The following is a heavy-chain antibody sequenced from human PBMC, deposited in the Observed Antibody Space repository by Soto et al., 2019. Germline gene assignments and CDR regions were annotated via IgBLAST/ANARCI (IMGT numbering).Heavy chain of an antibody. CDR1: GYTFTSYG. V-gene: IGHV1-18*04. D-gene: IGHD5-12*01. Sequence: RASVKVSCKASGYTFTSYGISWVRQAPGQGLEWMGWISAYNGNTNYAQKLQGRVTMTTDTSTSTAYMELRSLRSDDTAVYYCARDRDGYNSLADAFDIWGQGTMVTVSS. CDR3: ARDRDGYNSLADAFDI. CDR2: ISAYNGNT. J-gene: IGHJ3*02.